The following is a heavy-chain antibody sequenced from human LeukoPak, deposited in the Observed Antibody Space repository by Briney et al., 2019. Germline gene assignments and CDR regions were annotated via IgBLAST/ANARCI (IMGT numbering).Heavy chain of an antibody. D-gene: IGHD2-2*01. Sequence: GGSLRLSCAASGFTFSSSWIHWVRQVPGKGLVWVSRISSDGITTNYADSVKGRFTISRDNAKNTVYLQMNSLRAEDTAVYYCARVQEPAAIPPIYYYYYMDVWGKGTTVTVSS. J-gene: IGHJ6*03. CDR1: GFTFSSSW. V-gene: IGHV3-74*01. CDR3: ARVQEPAAIPPIYYYYYMDV. CDR2: ISSDGITT.